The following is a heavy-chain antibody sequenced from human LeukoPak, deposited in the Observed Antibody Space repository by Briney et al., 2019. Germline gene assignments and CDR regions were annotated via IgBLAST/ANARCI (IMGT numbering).Heavy chain of an antibody. V-gene: IGHV5-51*01. CDR1: GYSFTSYW. CDR2: IYPGDSDT. D-gene: IGHD3-9*01. Sequence: GESLKISCKGSGYSFTSYWIGWVRQMPGKGLEWMGIIYPGDSDTRYSPSFQGQVTISADKSISTAYLQWSSLKASDTAMYYCARLDYDISTGYYMADYWGQGTLVTVSS. J-gene: IGHJ4*02. CDR3: ARLDYDISTGYYMADY.